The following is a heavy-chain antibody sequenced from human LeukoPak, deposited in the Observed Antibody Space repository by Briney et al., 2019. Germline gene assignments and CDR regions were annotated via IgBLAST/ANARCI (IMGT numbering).Heavy chain of an antibody. V-gene: IGHV3-21*01. CDR3: ARDLAIFGVVMYNWFDP. D-gene: IGHD3-3*01. J-gene: IGHJ5*02. Sequence: AGGSLRLSCAASGFTFSSYSMNWVRQAPGKGLEWVSSISSSSYIYYADSVKGRFTIPRDNAKNSLYLQMNSLRAEDTAVYYCARDLAIFGVVMYNWFDPWGQGTLVTVSS. CDR2: ISSSSYI. CDR1: GFTFSSYS.